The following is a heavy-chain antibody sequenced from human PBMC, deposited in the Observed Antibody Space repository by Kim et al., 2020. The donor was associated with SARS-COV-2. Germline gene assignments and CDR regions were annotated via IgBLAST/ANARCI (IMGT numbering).Heavy chain of an antibody. Sequence: GGSLRLSCAASGFTLGASWMGWVRQPPGKGLEWVANIKPDGSETYYVDSVKGRFTISRDNAKNSLYLQMTSLRAEDTALIYCARIGQNGFSAYDIWGQGTMVTVSA. CDR2: IKPDGSET. CDR3: ARIGQNGFSAYDI. J-gene: IGHJ3*02. CDR1: GFTLGASW. V-gene: IGHV3-7*03. D-gene: IGHD2-8*01.